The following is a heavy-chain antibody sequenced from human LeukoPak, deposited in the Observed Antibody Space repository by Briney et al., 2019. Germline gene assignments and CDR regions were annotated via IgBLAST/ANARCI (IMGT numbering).Heavy chain of an antibody. D-gene: IGHD3-16*01. CDR2: IYYSGYT. V-gene: IGHV4-59*01. CDR1: GGSISSYY. CDR3: ARETSQKGAHYMDV. J-gene: IGHJ6*03. Sequence: PSETLSLTCTVSGGSISSYYWSWIRQPPRKGLEYIGYIYYSGYTNYNPSLKSRVTISVDTSKNQFSLKLISVTAADTAVYYCARETSQKGAHYMDVWGKGTTVTISS.